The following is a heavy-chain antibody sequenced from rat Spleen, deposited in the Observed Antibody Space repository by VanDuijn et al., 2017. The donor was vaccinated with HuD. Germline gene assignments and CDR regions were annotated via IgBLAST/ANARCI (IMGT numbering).Heavy chain of an antibody. CDR1: GFTFSDYY. CDR2: ISYDGSST. CDR3: ARLTTVATGWYFDF. J-gene: IGHJ1*01. Sequence: EVQLVESDGGLVQPGRSLKLSCAASGFTFSDYYMAWVRQAPTKGLEWVATISYDGSSTYYRDSVKGRFTISRDNAKSTLYLQMDSLRSEDTATYYCARLTTVATGWYFDFWGPGTMVTVSS. V-gene: IGHV5-29*01. D-gene: IGHD1-8*01.